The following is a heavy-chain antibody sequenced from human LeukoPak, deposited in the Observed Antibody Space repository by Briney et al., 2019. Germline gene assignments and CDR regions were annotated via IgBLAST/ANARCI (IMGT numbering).Heavy chain of an antibody. CDR2: ISYDGSNK. Sequence: GGSLRLSCAASGFTFSTYTLHWVRQAPGKGLEWVAVISYDGSNKYYADSVKGRFTISRDNSKNTLYLQMNSLRAEDTAVYYCARVEVAGTFDYWGQGTLVTVSS. V-gene: IGHV3-30*04. J-gene: IGHJ4*02. CDR3: ARVEVAGTFDY. D-gene: IGHD6-19*01. CDR1: GFTFSTYT.